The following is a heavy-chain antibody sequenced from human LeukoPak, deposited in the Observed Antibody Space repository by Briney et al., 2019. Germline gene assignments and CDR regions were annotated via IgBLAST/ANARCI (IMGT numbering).Heavy chain of an antibody. J-gene: IGHJ4*02. CDR2: IYYSGST. CDR3: ARRKSVFDY. V-gene: IGHV4-59*01. CDR1: GGSFSGYY. D-gene: IGHD1-14*01. Sequence: NSSETLSLTCAVYGGSFSGYYWSWIRQPPGKGLEWIGYIYYSGSTNYNPSLKSRVTISVDTSKNQFSLKLSSVTAADTAVYYCARRKSVFDYWGQGTLVTVSS.